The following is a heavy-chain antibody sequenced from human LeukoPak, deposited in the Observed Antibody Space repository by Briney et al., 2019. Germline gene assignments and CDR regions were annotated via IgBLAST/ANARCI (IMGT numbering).Heavy chain of an antibody. CDR2: LYYSGNT. CDR3: ARTGAIWGQRGVYDFDY. D-gene: IGHD3-10*01. Sequence: QTVSLICTVSGVSISSGDYYWSGLRPPPGKGLECIGYLYYSGNTYYNPYHKSAHNISVDTSKNQYSLKLSSVPAADTAVYYGARTGAIWGQRGVYDFDYWGQRTLVTVSS. CDR1: GVSISSGDYY. J-gene: IGHJ4*02. V-gene: IGHV4-30-4*01.